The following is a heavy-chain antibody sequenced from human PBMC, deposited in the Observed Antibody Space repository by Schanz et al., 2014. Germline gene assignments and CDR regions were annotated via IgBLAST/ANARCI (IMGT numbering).Heavy chain of an antibody. Sequence: QVQLVESGGGVVQPGRSLRLSCAASGFTFSNYAMHWVRQAPGKGLDWLAVIWYDGSNKYYADSVKGRFTISRDNSKNTLYLQMNSLRAEDTAVYYCARAQEHNTDYTSSRLFDYWGQGTLVTVSS. CDR3: ARAQEHNTDYTSSRLFDY. CDR2: IWYDGSNK. D-gene: IGHD6-13*01. CDR1: GFTFSNYA. V-gene: IGHV3-33*08. J-gene: IGHJ4*02.